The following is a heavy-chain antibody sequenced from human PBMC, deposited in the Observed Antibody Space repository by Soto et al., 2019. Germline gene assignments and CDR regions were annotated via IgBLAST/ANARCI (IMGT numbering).Heavy chain of an antibody. CDR2: VYDSGSS. CDR1: GGSLSGFY. J-gene: IGHJ4*02. V-gene: IGHV4-59*01. D-gene: IGHD5-12*01. Sequence: PSETLSLTCSVSGGSLSGFYWSWIRQPPGKAPEWIAYVYDSGSSNYNPSIRSRVTISIDTSNNQFSLKLTSATAADTAVYYCARDGYKSYYFDYWGQGALVTSPQ. CDR3: ARDGYKSYYFDY.